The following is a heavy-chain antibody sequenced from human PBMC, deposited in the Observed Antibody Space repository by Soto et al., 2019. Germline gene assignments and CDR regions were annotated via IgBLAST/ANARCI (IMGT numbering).Heavy chain of an antibody. CDR1: GGSIFSYY. CDR2: IYYSGST. J-gene: IGHJ3*02. Sequence: PSETLSLTCTVSGGSIFSYYWRWIRQPPGKGLEWIGYIYYSGSTNYNPSLKSRVTISVDTSKNQFSLKLSSVTAADTAVYYCARDRVTGPFDIWGQGTMVT. CDR3: ARDRVTGPFDI. D-gene: IGHD1-1*01. V-gene: IGHV4-59*01.